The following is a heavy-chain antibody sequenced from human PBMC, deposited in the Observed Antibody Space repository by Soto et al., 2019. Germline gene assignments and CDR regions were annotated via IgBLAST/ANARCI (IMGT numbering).Heavy chain of an antibody. CDR3: ARGLITGSHYSGGWYYFDS. D-gene: IGHD6-19*01. Sequence: QVQLQQSGAGLLKPSETLSLTCAVYGESFSGYIWTWIRQTPGKGLQWIGQINHSGSASYNPSLKSRSTISVHTSHSQFSLELSSVTAADTAVYYCARGLITGSHYSGGWYYFDSWGQGTQVTVSS. CDR1: GESFSGYI. J-gene: IGHJ4*02. V-gene: IGHV4-34*01. CDR2: INHSGSA.